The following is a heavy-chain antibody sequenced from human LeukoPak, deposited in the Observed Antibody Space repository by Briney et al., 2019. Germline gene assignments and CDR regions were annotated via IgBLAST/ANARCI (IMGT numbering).Heavy chain of an antibody. CDR2: ISAYNGNT. V-gene: IGHV1-18*01. D-gene: IGHD1-26*01. Sequence: ASVKVSCKASGYTFTSYGISWVRQAPGQGLEWMGWISAYNGNTNYAQKLQGRVTMTTDTSTSTAYMELRSLRSDDTAVYYCARPRDSGSYLDFGAFDIWGQGTMVTVSS. CDR1: GYTFTSYG. J-gene: IGHJ3*02. CDR3: ARPRDSGSYLDFGAFDI.